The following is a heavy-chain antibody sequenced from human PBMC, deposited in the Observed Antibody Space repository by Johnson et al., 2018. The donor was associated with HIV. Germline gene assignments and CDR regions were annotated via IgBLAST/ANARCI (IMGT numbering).Heavy chain of an antibody. CDR2: ISGSGGST. D-gene: IGHD3-22*01. CDR1: GFTFSDYY. CDR3: VYDSSGYYAFDM. V-gene: IGHV3-23*04. J-gene: IGHJ3*02. Sequence: VQLVESGGGLVKPGGSLRLSCAASGFTFSDYYMSWVRQAPGKGLEWVSAISGSGGSTYYADSVKGRFTISRDNSKNTLYLQMNSLRAEDTAVYYCVYDSSGYYAFDMWGQGTMVTVSS.